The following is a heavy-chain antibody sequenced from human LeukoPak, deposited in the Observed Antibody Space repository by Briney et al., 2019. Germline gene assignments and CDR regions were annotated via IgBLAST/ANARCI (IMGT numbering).Heavy chain of an antibody. V-gene: IGHV4-59*06. D-gene: IGHD3-9*01. CDR2: IYYSGST. CDR3: ASKDYDILTGYFDY. Sequence: PSETLSLTCIVSGASISSYYWSWIRQHPGKGLEWIGHIYYSGSTYYNPSLKSRVTISVDTSKNQFSLKLSSVTAADTAVYYCASKDYDILTGYFDYWGQGTLVTVSS. CDR1: GASISSYY. J-gene: IGHJ4*02.